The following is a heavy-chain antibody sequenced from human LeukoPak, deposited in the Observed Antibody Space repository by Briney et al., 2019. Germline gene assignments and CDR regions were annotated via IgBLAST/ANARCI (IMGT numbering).Heavy chain of an antibody. CDR1: GYTFTSYD. CDR2: MNPNSGNT. J-gene: IGHJ5*02. V-gene: IGHV1-8*01. CDR3: ARGPPRITMIVVVIPRGWFDP. D-gene: IGHD3-22*01. Sequence: ASVTVSCKASGYTFTSYDINWVRQAPGQGLEWMGWMNPNSGNTDYAQKFQGRVTMTRNTSISTAYMELSSLRSEDTAVYYCARGPPRITMIVVVIPRGWFDPWGQGTLVTVSS.